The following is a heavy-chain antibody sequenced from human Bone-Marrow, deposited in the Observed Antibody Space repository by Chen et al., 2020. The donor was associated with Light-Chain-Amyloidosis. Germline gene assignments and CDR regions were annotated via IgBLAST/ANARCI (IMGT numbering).Heavy chain of an antibody. J-gene: IGHJ6*02. V-gene: IGHV1-2*04. CDR1: GYTFTGYY. CDR2: INPNSAGT. Sequence: QVQLVQSGAEVKKPGASVKVSCKASGYTFTGYYMHWVRQAPGQGLEWMGWINPNSAGTDSAQKFQGWVTMTRDTSISTAYMELSRLRSDDTAVYYCARGEVTTSFYYYGMDVWGQGTTVTVSS. CDR3: ARGEVTTSFYYYGMDV. D-gene: IGHD4-17*01.